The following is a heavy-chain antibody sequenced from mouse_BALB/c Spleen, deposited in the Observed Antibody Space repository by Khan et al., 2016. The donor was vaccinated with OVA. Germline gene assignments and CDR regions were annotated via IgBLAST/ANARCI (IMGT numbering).Heavy chain of an antibody. CDR3: ARKDYYDYDPFPY. J-gene: IGHJ3*01. Sequence: QLEESGPGLAKPSQSLSLTCTVTGYSITSEYAWNWIRQFPGNKLEWMGYINYSGNTRFNPSLKSRTSITRDTSKNQFFLQLNSVTTEDTATYYCARKDYYDYDPFPYWGQGTLVTVSA. CDR2: INYSGNT. D-gene: IGHD2-4*01. V-gene: IGHV3-2*02. CDR1: GYSITSEYA.